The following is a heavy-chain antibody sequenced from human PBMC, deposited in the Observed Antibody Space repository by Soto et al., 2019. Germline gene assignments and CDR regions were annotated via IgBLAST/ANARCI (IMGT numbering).Heavy chain of an antibody. J-gene: IGHJ4*02. CDR2: ISDGGDLI. Sequence: PGWSLRLSCAASGLPFSNHAMSWVRQAPGKGLEWVSGISDGGDLIYYADSVKGRFSMSRDNSENMLYLQMTNLRAEETAIYFCAKRQGTGLAAKNFDFWGQGTLGTASS. D-gene: IGHD2-15*01. CDR1: GLPFSNHA. V-gene: IGHV3-23*01. CDR3: AKRQGTGLAAKNFDF.